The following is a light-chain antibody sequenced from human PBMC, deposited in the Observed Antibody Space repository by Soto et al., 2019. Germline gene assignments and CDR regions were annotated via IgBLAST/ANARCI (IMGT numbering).Light chain of an antibody. V-gene: IGLV2-8*01. J-gene: IGLJ2*01. CDR3: SSYAGSPVV. CDR1: SGDVGGYNY. CDR2: EVS. Sequence: QSALTQPPSASGSPGQSVTISCTGTSGDVGGYNYVSWYQQHPGKAPKLVIYEVSERPSGVPDRFSGSKSGNTVSLTVSGLQAEDEAIYYCSSYAGSPVVFGGGTQLTVL.